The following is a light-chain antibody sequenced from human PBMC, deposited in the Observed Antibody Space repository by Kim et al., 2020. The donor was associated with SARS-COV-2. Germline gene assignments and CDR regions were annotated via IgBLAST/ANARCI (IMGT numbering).Light chain of an antibody. Sequence: SPGERATLSCRASQSVRSTYLAWYQQKPGQAPRLLIYGAASRATGIPDRFSGSGSGTDFTLTISRLEPEDFAVYHCQQYGGSPPYTFGQGTKVEI. CDR2: GAA. V-gene: IGKV3-20*01. CDR3: QQYGGSPPYT. CDR1: QSVRSTY. J-gene: IGKJ2*01.